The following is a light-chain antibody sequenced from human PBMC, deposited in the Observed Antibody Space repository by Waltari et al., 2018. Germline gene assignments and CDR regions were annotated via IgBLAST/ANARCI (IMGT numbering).Light chain of an antibody. J-gene: IGLJ2*01. Sequence: SFDLTQPPSVSVSPGQTARITCSGDELFKHYASLYQQKPGQAPVVVIYKDTERPSGIPERFSGSSSGTTATLTISGVQAEDEADYQCQSADSSGIYPIFGGGTKLTVL. CDR3: QSADSSGIYPI. CDR2: KDT. CDR1: ELFKHY. V-gene: IGLV3-25*03.